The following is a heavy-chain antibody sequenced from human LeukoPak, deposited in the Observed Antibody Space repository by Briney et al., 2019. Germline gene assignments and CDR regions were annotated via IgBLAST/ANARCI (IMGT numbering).Heavy chain of an antibody. CDR1: GFTFSSYG. J-gene: IGHJ5*02. CDR2: ISSSSSTL. Sequence: PGGSLRLSCAASGFTFSSYGMTWVRQAPGKGLGWVSYISSSSSTLYYADSVKGRFTISRDNAKNSLYLQLNSLRAEDTAVYYWARSLVVGATYPYHWGQGPLVTVSS. V-gene: IGHV3-48*01. CDR3: ARSLVVGATYPYH. D-gene: IGHD1-26*01.